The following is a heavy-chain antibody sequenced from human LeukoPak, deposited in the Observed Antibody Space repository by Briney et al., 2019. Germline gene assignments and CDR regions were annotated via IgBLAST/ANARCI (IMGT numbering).Heavy chain of an antibody. Sequence: ASVKVSCKASGYTFTSYGISWVRQAPGQGLERMGWISAYNENTNYAQKLQGRVTMTTDTSTSTAYMELRSLRSDDTAVYYCARSDSIWPRGFDPWGHGTLVTVSS. D-gene: IGHD6-13*01. CDR2: ISAYNENT. CDR1: GYTFTSYG. J-gene: IGHJ5*02. V-gene: IGHV1-18*01. CDR3: ARSDSIWPRGFDP.